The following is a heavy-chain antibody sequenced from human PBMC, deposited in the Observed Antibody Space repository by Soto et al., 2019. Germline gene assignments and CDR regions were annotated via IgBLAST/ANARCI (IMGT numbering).Heavy chain of an antibody. D-gene: IGHD2-15*01. CDR1: GGSISSSSYY. Sequence: QLQLQESGPGLVKPSETLSLTCTVSGGSISSSSYYWGWIRQPPGKGLEWIGSIYYSGSTYYNPSLKSRVTISVDTSKNQFSLKLSSVTAADTAVYYCGGGYCSGGSCYNSFDYWGQGTLVTVSS. V-gene: IGHV4-39*01. J-gene: IGHJ4*02. CDR3: GGGYCSGGSCYNSFDY. CDR2: IYYSGST.